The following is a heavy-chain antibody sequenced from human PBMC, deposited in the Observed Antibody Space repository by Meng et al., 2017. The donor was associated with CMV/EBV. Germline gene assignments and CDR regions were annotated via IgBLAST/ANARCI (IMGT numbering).Heavy chain of an antibody. CDR2: INPNSGGT. CDR1: GYTFTGYY. Sequence: ASVKVSCKASGYTFTGYYMHWVRQAPGQGLEWMGWINPNSGGTNYAQKFQGRVTMTRDTSISTAYMELSRLRSDDTAVYYCARVWDENIVLMVYASFDPWGQGTLVTVSS. D-gene: IGHD2-8*01. V-gene: IGHV1-2*02. CDR3: ARVWDENIVLMVYASFDP. J-gene: IGHJ5*02.